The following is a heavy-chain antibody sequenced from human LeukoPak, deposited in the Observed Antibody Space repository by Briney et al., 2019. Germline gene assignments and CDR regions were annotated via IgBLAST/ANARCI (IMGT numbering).Heavy chain of an antibody. CDR3: ARDKWELLYFDY. CDR2: ISGSGGST. J-gene: IGHJ4*02. CDR1: GFTFSSYA. V-gene: IGHV3-23*01. D-gene: IGHD1-26*01. Sequence: GGSLRLSCAASGFTFSSYAMSWVRQAPGKGLEWVSAISGSGGSTYYADSVKGRFTISRDNSKNTLYLQMNSLRAEDTAVYYCARDKWELLYFDYWGQGTLVTVSS.